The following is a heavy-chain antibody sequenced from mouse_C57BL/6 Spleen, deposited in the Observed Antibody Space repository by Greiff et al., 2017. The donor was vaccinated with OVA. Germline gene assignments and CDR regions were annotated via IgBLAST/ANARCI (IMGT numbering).Heavy chain of an antibody. J-gene: IGHJ1*03. Sequence: EVQRVESGGGLVKPGGSLKLSCAASGFTFSSYAMSWVRQTPEKRLEWVATISDGGSYTYYPDNVKGRFPISRDNAKNNLYLQMSHLKSEDTAMYYCARDYGNYDWYFDVWGTGTTVTVSS. CDR3: ARDYGNYDWYFDV. CDR1: GFTFSSYA. CDR2: ISDGGSYT. V-gene: IGHV5-4*01. D-gene: IGHD2-1*01.